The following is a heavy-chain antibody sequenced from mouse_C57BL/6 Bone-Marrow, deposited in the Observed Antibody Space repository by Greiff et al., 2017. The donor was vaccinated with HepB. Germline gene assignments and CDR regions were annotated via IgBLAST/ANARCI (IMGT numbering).Heavy chain of an antibody. CDR3: ARHRVLRYPYWYFDV. CDR2: INSDGGST. V-gene: IGHV5-2*01. Sequence: DVMLVESGGGLVQPGESLKLSCESNEYEFPSHDMSWVRKTPEKRLELVAAINSDGGSTYYPDTMERRFIISRDNTKKTLYLQMSSLRSEDTALYYCARHRVLRYPYWYFDVWGTGTTVTVSS. CDR1: EYEFPSHD. D-gene: IGHD1-1*01. J-gene: IGHJ1*03.